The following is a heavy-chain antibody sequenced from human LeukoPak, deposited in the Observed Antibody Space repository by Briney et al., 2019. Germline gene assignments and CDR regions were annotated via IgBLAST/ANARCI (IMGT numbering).Heavy chain of an antibody. V-gene: IGHV4-30-4*01. CDR2: INYSGST. CDR3: ARYGSGSTWFDP. J-gene: IGHJ5*02. D-gene: IGHD3-10*01. Sequence: PSQTLSLTCTVSGGSISSDNYQWSWIRQPPGKGLEWIGYINYSGSTYYNPSLKSRVTISVATSKNHFSLKLSSVTAADTAVYYCARYGSGSTWFDPWGQGTLVTVSS. CDR1: GGSISSDNYQ.